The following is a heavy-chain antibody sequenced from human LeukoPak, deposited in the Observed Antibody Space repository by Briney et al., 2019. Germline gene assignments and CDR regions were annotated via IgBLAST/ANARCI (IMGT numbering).Heavy chain of an antibody. CDR2: ISSSSSYI. V-gene: IGHV3-21*01. CDR3: ARVVRGTAMDMYYFDY. J-gene: IGHJ4*02. Sequence: PGGSLRLSCAASGFTFSSYWMHWVRQAPGKGLVWVSSISSSSSYIYYADSVKGRFTISRDNAKNSLYLQMNSLRAEDTAVYYCARVVRGTAMDMYYFDYWGQGTLVTVSS. CDR1: GFTFSSYW. D-gene: IGHD5-18*01.